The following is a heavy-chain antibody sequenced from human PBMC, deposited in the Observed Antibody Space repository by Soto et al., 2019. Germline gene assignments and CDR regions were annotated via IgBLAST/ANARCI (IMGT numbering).Heavy chain of an antibody. D-gene: IGHD3-3*01. V-gene: IGHV4-59*01. CDR1: GVSISGFY. J-gene: IGHJ4*02. CDR3: ARGHLWLED. CDR2: IYYSGST. Sequence: QVQLQGSGPGLVRPSETLSLTCAVSGVSISGFYWSWIRQPPGKGLEYIGYIYYSGSTYYNPSLKSRVTVSLDSSKNQFYLKLTSVTAADTAIYYCARGHLWLEDWGQGTLVTVSS.